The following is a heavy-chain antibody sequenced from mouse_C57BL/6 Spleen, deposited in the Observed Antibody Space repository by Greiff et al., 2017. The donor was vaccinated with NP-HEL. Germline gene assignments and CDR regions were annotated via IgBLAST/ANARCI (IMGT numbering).Heavy chain of an antibody. V-gene: IGHV6-6*01. D-gene: IGHD2-2*01. CDR3: TSAIYYGYDVVFDY. CDR2: IRNKANNHAT. J-gene: IGHJ2*01. CDR1: GFTFSDAW. Sequence: EVQLQESGGGLVQPGGSMKLSCAASGFTFSDAWMDWVRQSPEKGLEWVAEIRNKANNHATYYAESVKGRFTISRDDSKSSVYLQMNSLRAEDTGIYYCTSAIYYGYDVVFDYWGQGTTLTVSS.